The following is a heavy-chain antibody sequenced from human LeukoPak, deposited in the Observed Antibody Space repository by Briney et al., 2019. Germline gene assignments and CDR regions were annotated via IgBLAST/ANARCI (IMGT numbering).Heavy chain of an antibody. D-gene: IGHD4-17*01. CDR3: ARAAGDLDY. V-gene: IGHV1-8*03. Sequence: ASVKVSCKASGYTFTNYDINWVRQATGQGLEWMGWINPNSGKSGCAQKFQGRVTITRDTSIGTAYMELSSLKSEDTAVYYCARAAGDLDYWAREPWSPSPQ. CDR2: INPNSGKS. CDR1: GYTFTNYD. J-gene: IGHJ4*02.